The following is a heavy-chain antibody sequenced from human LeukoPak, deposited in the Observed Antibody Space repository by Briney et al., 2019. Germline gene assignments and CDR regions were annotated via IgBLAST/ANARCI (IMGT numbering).Heavy chain of an antibody. D-gene: IGHD3-22*01. CDR2: IIPIFGTA. CDR1: GGTFSSYA. V-gene: IGHV1-69*05. Sequence: SVKVSCKASGGTFSSYAISWVRQAPGQGLEWMGGIIPIFGTANYAQKLQGRVTMTTDTSTSTAYMELRSLRSDDTAVYFCARHRLHRIYYDTTGYYHDACDIWGQGTMVTVSS. CDR3: ARHRLHRIYYDTTGYYHDACDI. J-gene: IGHJ3*02.